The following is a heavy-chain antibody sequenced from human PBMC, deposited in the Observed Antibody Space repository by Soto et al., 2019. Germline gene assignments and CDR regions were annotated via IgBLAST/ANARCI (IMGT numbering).Heavy chain of an antibody. J-gene: IGHJ6*02. CDR2: IWYDGSNK. V-gene: IGHV3-33*01. CDR3: ARDRSAYYYYGMDV. D-gene: IGHD6-13*01. Sequence: GSLRLSCTSSGFNFSSYGMHWVRQAPGKGLEWVAVIWYDGSNKYYADSVKGRFTISRDNSKNTLYLQMNSLRVEDTAVYYCARDRSAYYYYGMDVWGRGTTVTVSS. CDR1: GFNFSSYG.